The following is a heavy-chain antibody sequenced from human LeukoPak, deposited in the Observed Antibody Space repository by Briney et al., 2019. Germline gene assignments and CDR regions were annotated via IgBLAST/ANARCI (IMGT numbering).Heavy chain of an antibody. D-gene: IGHD1-26*01. CDR1: GFTFSSYA. V-gene: IGHV3-23*01. Sequence: GGSLRLSCAASGFTFSSYAMSWVRQAPGKGLEWVSAISGSSGSTYYADSVKGRFTISRDNSKNTLYLQMNSLRAEDTAVYYCAKDQSGCYYVDFDYWGQGTLVTVSS. CDR3: AKDQSGCYYVDFDY. J-gene: IGHJ4*02. CDR2: ISGSSGST.